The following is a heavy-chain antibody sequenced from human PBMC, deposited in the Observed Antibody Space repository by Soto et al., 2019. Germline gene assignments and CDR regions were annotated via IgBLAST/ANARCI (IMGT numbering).Heavy chain of an antibody. CDR1: GDSIGCVAY. V-gene: IGHV4-31*01. CDR3: ARSGVTGIVIQSHWFDP. J-gene: IGHJ5*02. CDR2: ISSSGST. Sequence: PSETLSLTCTVSGDSIGCVAYWSCIRQVPGRGLGWIGCISSSGSTYYNPALNNPISLSLDTSQHLSSMQLLSVTAADTAIYYWARSGVTGIVIQSHWFDPWGQGTLVTVSS. D-gene: IGHD2-21*02.